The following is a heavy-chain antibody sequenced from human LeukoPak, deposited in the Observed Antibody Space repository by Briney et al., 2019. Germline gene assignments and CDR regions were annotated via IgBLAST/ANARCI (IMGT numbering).Heavy chain of an antibody. J-gene: IGHJ4*02. CDR3: ASWDSSGYYYDY. CDR2: IYYSGST. D-gene: IGHD3-22*01. V-gene: IGHV4-30-4*01. CDR1: GGSISSGDCY. Sequence: SQTLSLTCTVSGGSISSGDCYWSWIRQPPGKGLEWIGYIYYSGSTYYNPSLKSRVTISVDTSKNQFSLKLSSVTAADTAVYYCASWDSSGYYYDYWGQGTLVTVSS.